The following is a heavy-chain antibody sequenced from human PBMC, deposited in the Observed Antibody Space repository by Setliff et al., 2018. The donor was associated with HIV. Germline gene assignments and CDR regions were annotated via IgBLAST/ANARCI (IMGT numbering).Heavy chain of an antibody. Sequence: PSETLSLTCAVSGYSISSGYYWGWSRQPPGKGLEWNGNRYHSGSTYYNTSLESRVTISRDTSKNQFSLKLSSVTATDTAVYYCARGYLHSGYFDPWGRGTLVTVSS. CDR1: GYSISSGYY. V-gene: IGHV4-38-2*01. J-gene: IGHJ2*01. D-gene: IGHD3-16*02. CDR3: ARGYLHSGYFDP. CDR2: RYHSGST.